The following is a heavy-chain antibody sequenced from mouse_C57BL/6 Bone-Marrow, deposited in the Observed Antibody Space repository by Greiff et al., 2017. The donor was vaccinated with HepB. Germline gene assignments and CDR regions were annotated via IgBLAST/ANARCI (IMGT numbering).Heavy chain of an antibody. D-gene: IGHD1-1*01. CDR3: ARSRGYITTGVPYWYFDV. V-gene: IGHV1-9*01. Sequence: VQLVESGAELMKPGASVKLSCKATGYTFTGYWIEWVKQRPGHGLEWIGEILPGSGSTNYNEKFKGKATFTADTSSNTAYMQLSSLTTEDSAIYYCARSRGYITTGVPYWYFDVWGTGTTVTVSS. CDR2: ILPGSGST. CDR1: GYTFTGYW. J-gene: IGHJ1*03.